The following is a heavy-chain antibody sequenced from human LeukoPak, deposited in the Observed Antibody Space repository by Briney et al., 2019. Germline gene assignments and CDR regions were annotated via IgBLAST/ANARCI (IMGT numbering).Heavy chain of an antibody. Sequence: QPGGSLRLSCAASGFTFSSYWMHWVRQAPGKGLVWVSRINSDGSSTTYADSVRGRFTISRDNAKNTLYLQMNSLRVEDTAVYYCARGSSGSSRADYWGQGTLVTVPS. J-gene: IGHJ4*02. CDR2: INSDGSST. D-gene: IGHD6-13*01. V-gene: IGHV3-74*01. CDR3: ARGSSGSSRADY. CDR1: GFTFSSYW.